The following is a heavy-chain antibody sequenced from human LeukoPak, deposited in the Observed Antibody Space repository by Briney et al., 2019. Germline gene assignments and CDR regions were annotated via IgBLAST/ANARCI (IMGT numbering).Heavy chain of an antibody. CDR1: GGSISSYY. Sequence: PSETLSLTCTVSGGSISSYYWSWIRQPPGKGLEWIGYIYYSGSTNYNPSLKSRVTISVDTSKNQFSLKLSSVTAADTAVYYCARLFFLYGMDVWGQGTTVTVSS. V-gene: IGHV4-59*08. CDR2: IYYSGST. J-gene: IGHJ6*02. CDR3: ARLFFLYGMDV. D-gene: IGHD2/OR15-2a*01.